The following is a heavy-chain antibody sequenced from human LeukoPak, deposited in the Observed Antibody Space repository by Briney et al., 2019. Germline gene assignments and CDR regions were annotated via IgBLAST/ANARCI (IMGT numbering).Heavy chain of an antibody. Sequence: SETLSLTCAVSGYSISSGYYWGWIRQPPGKGLEWIGSIYHSGSTYYNPSLKSRVTISVGASKNQFSLKLSSVTAADTAVYYCARVASESPEYFQHWGQGTLVTVSS. D-gene: IGHD2-2*01. CDR3: ARVASESPEYFQH. CDR2: IYHSGST. V-gene: IGHV4-38-2*01. CDR1: GYSISSGYY. J-gene: IGHJ1*01.